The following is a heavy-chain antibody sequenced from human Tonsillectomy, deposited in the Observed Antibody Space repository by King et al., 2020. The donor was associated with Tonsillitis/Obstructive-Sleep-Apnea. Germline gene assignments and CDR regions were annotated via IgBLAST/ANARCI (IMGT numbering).Heavy chain of an antibody. J-gene: IGHJ4*02. CDR2: IYYSWST. Sequence: QLQESGPGLVKPSQTLSLTCTVSGGPISSGGYYWSWIRQHPGKGLEWIGYIYYSWSTYYNPSLKSRVTISVDTSKNQFSLKLSSVTAADTAVYYCARAYYDILTGYPFDYWGQGTLVTVSS. CDR3: ARAYYDILTGYPFDY. CDR1: GGPISSGGYY. V-gene: IGHV4-31*03. D-gene: IGHD3-9*01.